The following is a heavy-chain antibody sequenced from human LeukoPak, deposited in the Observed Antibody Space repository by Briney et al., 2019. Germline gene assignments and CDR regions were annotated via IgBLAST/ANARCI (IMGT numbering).Heavy chain of an antibody. J-gene: IGHJ4*02. Sequence: SVKVSCKVSGGTFSSYAISWVRQAPGQGLEWMGRIILILGIANYAQKFQGRVTITADKSTSTAYMELSSLRSEDTAVYYCARGEYGYYYFDYWGQGTLVTVSS. D-gene: IGHD3-10*01. V-gene: IGHV1-69*04. CDR1: GGTFSSYA. CDR3: ARGEYGYYYFDY. CDR2: IILILGIA.